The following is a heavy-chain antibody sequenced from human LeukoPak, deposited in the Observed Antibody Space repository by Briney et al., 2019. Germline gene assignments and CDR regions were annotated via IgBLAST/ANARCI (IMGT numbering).Heavy chain of an antibody. CDR3: AREVRTYDLIGWFDP. J-gene: IGHJ5*02. D-gene: IGHD3-22*01. CDR1: GGSISSYY. CDR2: IYYSGST. Sequence: PSETLSLTCTVSGGSISSYYWSWIRQPPGKGLEWIGYIYYSGSTNYNPSLKSRVTISVDTSKNQFSLKLSSVTAADTAVYYCAREVRTYDLIGWFDPWGQGTLVTVSS. V-gene: IGHV4-59*01.